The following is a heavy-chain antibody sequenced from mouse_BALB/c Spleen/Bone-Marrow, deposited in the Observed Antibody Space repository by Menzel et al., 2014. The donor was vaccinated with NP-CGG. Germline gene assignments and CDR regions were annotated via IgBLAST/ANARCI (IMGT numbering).Heavy chain of an antibody. Sequence: QVQLQQSGAELVRPGASVTLSCKASGYTFTSYWINWVKQRPGQGLEWIGNIYPSDSYTNYNQKFKDKATLTVDKSSSTAYMQLSSPTSEDSAVYYCTRSGGYYFDYWGQGTTLTVSS. J-gene: IGHJ2*01. CDR2: IYPSDSYT. CDR1: GYTFTSYW. CDR3: TRSGGYYFDY. V-gene: IGHV1-69*02.